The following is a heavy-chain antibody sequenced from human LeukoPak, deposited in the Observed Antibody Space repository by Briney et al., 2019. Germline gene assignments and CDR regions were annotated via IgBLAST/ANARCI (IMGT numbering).Heavy chain of an antibody. Sequence: PGGSLRLSCAASGFTFSSYEMNWVRQAPGEGLEWVSYISSSGSTIYYADSVKGRFTISRDNAKNSLYLQMNSLRAEDTAVYYCARRERQLVLVYYYYGMDVWGQGTTVTVSS. V-gene: IGHV3-48*03. CDR3: ARRERQLVLVYYYYGMDV. CDR2: ISSSGSTI. D-gene: IGHD6-13*01. CDR1: GFTFSSYE. J-gene: IGHJ6*02.